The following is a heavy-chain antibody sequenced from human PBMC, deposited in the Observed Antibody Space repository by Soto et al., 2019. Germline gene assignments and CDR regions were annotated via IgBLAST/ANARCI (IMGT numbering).Heavy chain of an antibody. J-gene: IGHJ6*02. CDR2: IIPLLRTV. CDR1: GGTFASYS. D-gene: IGHD6-25*01. CDR3: ARDPVDLFGYMDV. Sequence: QEDLVQSGAEVKKPGSSVNVSCKASGGTFASYSITWVRQVPGQRLEWMGEIIPLLRTVNYAQKFQGRLTITGDRSTSTVYMALSSLRSDDTAVYYCARDPVDLFGYMDVWGHGTTVTVS. V-gene: IGHV1-69*06.